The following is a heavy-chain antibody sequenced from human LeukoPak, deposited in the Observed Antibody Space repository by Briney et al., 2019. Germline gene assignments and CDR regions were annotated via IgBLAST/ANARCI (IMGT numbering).Heavy chain of an antibody. D-gene: IGHD5-12*01. Sequence: GGSLRLSCAASGFTFSSYWMHWVRQAPGKGLVWVSRINSDGSSASYADSVKGRFTISRDNAKNTLYLQMNSLRAEDTAVYYCARLPLKWFRFPDYWGQGTLVTVSS. CDR1: GFTFSSYW. J-gene: IGHJ4*02. CDR3: ARLPLKWFRFPDY. V-gene: IGHV3-74*01. CDR2: INSDGSSA.